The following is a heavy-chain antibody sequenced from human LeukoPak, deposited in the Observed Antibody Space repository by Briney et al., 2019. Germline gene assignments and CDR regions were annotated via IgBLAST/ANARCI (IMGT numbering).Heavy chain of an antibody. CDR2: IYHSGNT. J-gene: IGHJ5*02. Sequence: SETLSLTCTVSGGSISSGSYYWGWIRQPPGRGLEWIGNIYHSGNTYYNPSLKSRVTISVDTSRNQFSLRLSSVTAADTAVYYCARDLGSGSYGNWFDPWGQGTLVTVSS. D-gene: IGHD6-19*01. CDR1: GGSISSGSYY. V-gene: IGHV4-39*07. CDR3: ARDLGSGSYGNWFDP.